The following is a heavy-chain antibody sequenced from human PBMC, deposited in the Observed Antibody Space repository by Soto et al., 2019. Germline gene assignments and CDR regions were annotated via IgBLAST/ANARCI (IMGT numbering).Heavy chain of an antibody. J-gene: IGHJ4*02. Sequence: ETLSLTCTVSGGSISGYYWTWIRQPPGKGLEWVGSLFYGGTTDYNPSLKSRLTMSLDTSKNHFSLKLRSVTAADTAVYYCARHRGPAPVYWGQGTLVTVSS. CDR1: GGSISGYY. CDR2: LFYGGTT. D-gene: IGHD3-10*01. V-gene: IGHV4-39*01. CDR3: ARHRGPAPVY.